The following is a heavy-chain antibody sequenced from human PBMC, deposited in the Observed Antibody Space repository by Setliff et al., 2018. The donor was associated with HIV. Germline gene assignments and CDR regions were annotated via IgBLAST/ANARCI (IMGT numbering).Heavy chain of an antibody. CDR3: ARDYDNSPTRYFDL. CDR1: GYTFTGYY. Sequence: GASVKVSCKASGYTFTGYYMHWVRQAPGQGLEWMGWINPNSGGTTYAQKFQGRVTMTRDTSISTAHMELRSLRSDDTAVYYCARDYDNSPTRYFDLWGRGTLVTVSS. V-gene: IGHV1-2*02. D-gene: IGHD3-22*01. CDR2: INPNSGGT. J-gene: IGHJ2*01.